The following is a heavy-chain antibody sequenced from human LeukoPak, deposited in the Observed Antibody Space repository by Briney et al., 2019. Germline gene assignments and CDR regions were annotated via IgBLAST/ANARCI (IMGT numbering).Heavy chain of an antibody. CDR2: IYYSGST. J-gene: IGHJ6*03. CDR1: GGSFSGYY. D-gene: IGHD2-2*02. Sequence: SETLSLTCAVYGGSFSGYYWSWIRQPPGKGLEWIGYIYYSGSTNYNPSLKSRVTISVDTSKNQFSLKLSSVTAADTAVYYCARRRLVVPAAIAGDYYYYYYMDVWGKGTTVTVSS. CDR3: ARRRLVVPAAIAGDYYYYYYMDV. V-gene: IGHV4-59*01.